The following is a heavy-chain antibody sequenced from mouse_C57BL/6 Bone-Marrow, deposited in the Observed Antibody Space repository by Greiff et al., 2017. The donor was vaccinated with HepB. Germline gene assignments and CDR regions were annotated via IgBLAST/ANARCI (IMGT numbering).Heavy chain of an antibody. V-gene: IGHV1-42*01. J-gene: IGHJ2*01. CDR2: INPSTGGT. CDR3: ARGTRLDY. Sequence: EVQLQESGPELVKPGASVKISCKASGYSFTGYYMNWVKQSPEKSLEWIGEINPSTGGTTYNQKFKAKATLTVDKSSSTAYMQLKSLTSEDSAVYYCARGTRLDYWGQGTTLTVSS. CDR1: GYSFTGYY. D-gene: IGHD3-3*01.